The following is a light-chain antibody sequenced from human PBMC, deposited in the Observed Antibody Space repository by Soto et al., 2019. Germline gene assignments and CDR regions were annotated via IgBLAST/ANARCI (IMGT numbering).Light chain of an antibody. CDR1: QDIRSW. CDR2: GAS. V-gene: IGKV1D-12*01. J-gene: IGKJ5*01. CDR3: QQTNSFPIT. Sequence: DIQMTQSPASVSASLGDRVSITCWASQDIRSWVAWHQQKPGEAPKLLIYGASSLQSGVPSRFSGSGSGTHFTLTISSLQPEDSATYYCQQTNSFPITFGQGTRLDLK.